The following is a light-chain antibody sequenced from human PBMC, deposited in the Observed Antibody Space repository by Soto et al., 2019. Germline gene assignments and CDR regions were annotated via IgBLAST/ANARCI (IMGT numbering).Light chain of an antibody. CDR2: EVI. Sequence: QSALTQPPSASGSPGQSVTISCTGTSSDVGGYTYVSWYQQHPAKAPKLIIYEVIKRPSGVPDRFSGSKSGNTASLTVSGLQADDEADYYCATWDDSLHGLVFGGGTKVTVL. CDR3: ATWDDSLHGLV. J-gene: IGLJ2*01. CDR1: SSDVGGYTY. V-gene: IGLV2-8*01.